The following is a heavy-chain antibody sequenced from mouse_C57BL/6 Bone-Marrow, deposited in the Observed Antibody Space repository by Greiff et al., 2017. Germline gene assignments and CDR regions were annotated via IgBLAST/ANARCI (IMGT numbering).Heavy chain of an antibody. CDR2: INYDGSST. J-gene: IGHJ4*01. V-gene: IGHV5-16*01. CDR3: ARDGSSYEGAMDY. D-gene: IGHD1-1*01. Sequence: EVKLVESEGGLVQPGSSMKLSCTASGFTFSDYYMAWVRQVPEKGLEWVANINYDGSSTYYLDSLKSRFIISRDNAKNILYRKMSSLKSEDTATYYCARDGSSYEGAMDYWGQGTSVTVSS. CDR1: GFTFSDYY.